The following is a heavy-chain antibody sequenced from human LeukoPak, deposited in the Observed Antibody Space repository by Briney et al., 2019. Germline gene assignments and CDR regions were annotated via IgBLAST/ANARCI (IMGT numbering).Heavy chain of an antibody. CDR2: SYTTGRT. D-gene: IGHD1-26*01. Sequence: SETLSLTCTVSGGSIGSYYWSWVRQPAGKGLEWIGRSYTTGRTIYNPSLKSRVTMSLGTSKNQLSLNLSSVTAADTAVYYCARSGGSGFQLDSWGQGTLVTVSS. CDR3: ARSGGSGFQLDS. V-gene: IGHV4-4*07. J-gene: IGHJ4*02. CDR1: GGSIGSYY.